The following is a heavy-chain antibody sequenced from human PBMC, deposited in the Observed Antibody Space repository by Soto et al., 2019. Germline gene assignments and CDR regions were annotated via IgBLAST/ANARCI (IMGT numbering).Heavy chain of an antibody. J-gene: IGHJ6*02. V-gene: IGHV4-30-4*01. CDR1: GGSINNGDYY. Sequence: SETLSLTCTVSGGSINNGDYYWSWIRQPPEKGLEWIGYIYYSGSTYYNPSLKSRVTISVDTSMNQFSLNLSSVTAADTAVYYCARQLKGSSSWYSYYGMDVWGQGTTVTV. D-gene: IGHD6-13*01. CDR3: ARQLKGSSSWYSYYGMDV. CDR2: IYYSGST.